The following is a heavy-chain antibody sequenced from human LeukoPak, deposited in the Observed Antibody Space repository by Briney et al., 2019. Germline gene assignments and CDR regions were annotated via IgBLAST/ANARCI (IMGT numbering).Heavy chain of an antibody. V-gene: IGHV3-30*03. CDR3: ARGIRVGAKRSAFDI. D-gene: IGHD1-26*01. J-gene: IGHJ3*02. CDR2: ISSDGTIK. CDR1: GFTFSKHG. Sequence: PGGSLRLSCGASGFTFSKHGMNWVRQAPGKGLEWVAVISSDGTIKYYADSVRGRFIISRDNSRNTLYLQMNSLRAEDTAVYYCARGIRVGAKRSAFDIWGQGTMVTVSS.